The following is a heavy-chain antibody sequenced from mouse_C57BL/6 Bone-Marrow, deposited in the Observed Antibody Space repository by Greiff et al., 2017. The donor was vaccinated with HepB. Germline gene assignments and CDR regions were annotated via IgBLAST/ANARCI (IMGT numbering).Heavy chain of an antibody. CDR1: GYTFTSYW. Sequence: QVQLQQPGAELVRPGPSVKLSCKASGYTFTSYWMHWVKQRPGQGLEWIGVIDPYDSYTNYNQKFKGKATLTVDTSSSTAYMQLSSLTSEDSAVYDFARSGYFLYWYFDVWGTGTTVTVSS. J-gene: IGHJ1*03. D-gene: IGHD2-3*01. CDR3: ARSGYFLYWYFDV. V-gene: IGHV1-59*01. CDR2: IDPYDSYT.